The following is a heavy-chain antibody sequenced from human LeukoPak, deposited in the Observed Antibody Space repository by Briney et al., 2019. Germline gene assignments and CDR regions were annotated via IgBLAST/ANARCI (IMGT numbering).Heavy chain of an antibody. J-gene: IGHJ4*02. V-gene: IGHV3-74*01. CDR2: INNDGNRI. CDR3: ARGGLPGGFDY. CDR1: GFTVSNSW. Sequence: GGSLRLSCAASGFTVSNSWMFWVRQAPGKGLMYVSEINNDGNRIRYVDSVKGRFTISRDGAKNTLFLQMNSLRDDGTAMYYCARGGLPGGFDYWGQGILVTVSS. D-gene: IGHD7-27*01.